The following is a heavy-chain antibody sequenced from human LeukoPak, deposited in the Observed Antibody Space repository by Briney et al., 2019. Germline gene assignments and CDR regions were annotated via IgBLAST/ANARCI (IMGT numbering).Heavy chain of an antibody. CDR2: IYYSGNT. V-gene: IGHV4-39*02. D-gene: IGHD1-26*01. CDR1: GGSISSTTYY. Sequence: PSETLSLTCIVSGGSISSTTYYWGWIRQPPGKRLEWIGSIYYSGNTYYNPSLKSRVTISIDTSKNQFSLNLNSVTAADTALNSCARVEDMGDYRYWYLEVWGRGTLVTVSS. J-gene: IGHJ2*01. CDR3: ARVEDMGDYRYWYLEV.